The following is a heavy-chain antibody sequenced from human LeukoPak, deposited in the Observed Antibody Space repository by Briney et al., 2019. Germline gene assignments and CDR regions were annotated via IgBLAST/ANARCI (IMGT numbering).Heavy chain of an antibody. CDR3: ARDGNYGYNYYFVY. D-gene: IGHD5-24*01. V-gene: IGHV3-23*01. CDR2: ISASGGSA. Sequence: GGSLRLSCAASGFTFSSYVMSWVRQAPGKGLEWVSGISASGGSAYYADSVRGRFTISRDNSKNTLYLQMNSLRAEDTAVYFCARDGNYGYNYYFVYWGRGTLVTVSS. J-gene: IGHJ4*02. CDR1: GFTFSSYV.